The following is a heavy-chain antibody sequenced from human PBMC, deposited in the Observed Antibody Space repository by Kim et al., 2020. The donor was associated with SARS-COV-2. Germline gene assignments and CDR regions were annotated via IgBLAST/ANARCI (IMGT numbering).Heavy chain of an antibody. V-gene: IGHV3-48*03. J-gene: IGHJ6*02. CDR2: ISSSGSTI. CDR3: ARAQQQLVGYYYGMDV. CDR1: GFTFSSYE. D-gene: IGHD6-13*01. Sequence: GGSLRLSCAASGFTFSSYEMNWVRQAPGKGLEWVSYISSSGSTIYYADSVKGRFTISRDNAKNSLYLQMNSLRAEDTAVYYCARAQQQLVGYYYGMDVWGQGTTVTVSS.